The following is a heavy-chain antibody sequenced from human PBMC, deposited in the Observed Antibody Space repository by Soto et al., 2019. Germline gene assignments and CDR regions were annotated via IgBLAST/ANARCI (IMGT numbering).Heavy chain of an antibody. D-gene: IGHD3-22*01. CDR1: GGSISSGSYY. J-gene: IGHJ4*02. CDR3: ARVGSYYYNSSQGY. CDR2: IYYSGST. V-gene: IGHV4-31*03. Sequence: PSETLSLTCTVSGGSISSGSYYWSWIRQHPGKGLEWIGYIYYSGSTYYNPSLKSRVSISVDTSQNQFSLKLSSVTAADTAVYYCARVGSYYYNSSQGYWGQGTLVTVSS.